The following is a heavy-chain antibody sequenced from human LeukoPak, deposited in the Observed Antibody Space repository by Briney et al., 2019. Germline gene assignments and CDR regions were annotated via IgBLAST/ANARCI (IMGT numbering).Heavy chain of an antibody. CDR1: GYTFSIYG. CDR2: ISANNDNT. V-gene: IGHV1-18*01. CDR3: ARPTPNGFGESPWDY. D-gene: IGHD3-16*01. Sequence: ASVKVSCKASGYTFSIYGISWVGQPPGQGFKGLGWISANNDNTKYAQKVQGRVTMTTDTSTSTAYMELRSLRSDDTAVYYCARPTPNGFGESPWDYWGQGALVTVSS. J-gene: IGHJ4*02.